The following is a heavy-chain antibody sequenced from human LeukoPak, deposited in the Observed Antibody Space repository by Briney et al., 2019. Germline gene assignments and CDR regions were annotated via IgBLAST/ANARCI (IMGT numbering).Heavy chain of an antibody. CDR3: ARVVKSGRSYYCDY. D-gene: IGHD3-3*01. CDR2: IDTAGEK. V-gene: IGHV3-13*01. J-gene: IGHJ4*02. CDR1: RFTFSNFD. Sequence: PGGSLRLSCAASRFTFSNFDMQWVRQATGKGLEGVSAIDTAGEKYYLGYVKGRFHICRENAKNLLYLQMNSLRGGDTAVYYCARVVKSGRSYYCDYWGQGTLVTVSS.